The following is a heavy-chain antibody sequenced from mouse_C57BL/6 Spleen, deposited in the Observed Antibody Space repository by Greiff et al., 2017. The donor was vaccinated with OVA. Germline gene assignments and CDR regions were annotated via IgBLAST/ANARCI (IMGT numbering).Heavy chain of an antibody. Sequence: ESGPGLVKPSQSLSLTCSVTGYSITSGYYWNWIRQFPGNKLEWMGYISYDGSNNYNPSLKNRIAITRDTSKNQFFLKLNSVTTEDTATYYCARDGYYEDAMDYWGQGTSVTVSS. V-gene: IGHV3-6*01. J-gene: IGHJ4*01. D-gene: IGHD2-3*01. CDR2: ISYDGSN. CDR3: ARDGYYEDAMDY. CDR1: GYSITSGYY.